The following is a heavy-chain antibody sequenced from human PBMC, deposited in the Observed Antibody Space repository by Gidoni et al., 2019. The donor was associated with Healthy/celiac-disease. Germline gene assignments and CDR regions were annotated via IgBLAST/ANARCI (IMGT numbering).Heavy chain of an antibody. D-gene: IGHD3-10*01. CDR3: ARGSRFGELGRLDAFDI. CDR2: IYTSGST. J-gene: IGHJ3*02. CDR1: GGSISSYY. Sequence: QVQLQESGPGLVKPSETLSLTCTVFGGSISSYYWSWIRQPAGKGLEWIGRIYTSGSTNYNPSLKSRVTMSVDTSKNQFSLKLSSVTAADTAVYYCARGSRFGELGRLDAFDIWGQGTMVTVFS. V-gene: IGHV4-4*07.